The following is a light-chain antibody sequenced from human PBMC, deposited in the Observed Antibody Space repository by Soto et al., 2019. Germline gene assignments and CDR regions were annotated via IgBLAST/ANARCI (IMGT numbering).Light chain of an antibody. V-gene: IGLV2-14*01. CDR2: DVS. CDR1: SSDVGGYNY. Sequence: QSVLTQPASVSGSPGQSITISCTGTSSDVGGYNYVSWYQQHPGKAPKLVIYDVSNRPSGVSSRFSGSKSGNTASLTISGLQAEDEADYYCSSYTSSSTWVFGGGTKLTVL. J-gene: IGLJ3*02. CDR3: SSYTSSSTWV.